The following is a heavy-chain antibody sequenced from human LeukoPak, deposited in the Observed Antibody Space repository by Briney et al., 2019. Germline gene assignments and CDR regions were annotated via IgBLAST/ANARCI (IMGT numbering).Heavy chain of an antibody. Sequence: GGSLRLSCAASGFTFSSYAMSWVRQAPGKGLEWVSAISGSGNSTYYADSVKGRFTVSRDNSRNTLYLQMNSLRAEDTAVYYCAKGAGSSGWYPNDYWGQGTLVTVSS. D-gene: IGHD6-19*01. CDR2: ISGSGNST. CDR1: GFTFSSYA. CDR3: AKGAGSSGWYPNDY. J-gene: IGHJ4*02. V-gene: IGHV3-23*01.